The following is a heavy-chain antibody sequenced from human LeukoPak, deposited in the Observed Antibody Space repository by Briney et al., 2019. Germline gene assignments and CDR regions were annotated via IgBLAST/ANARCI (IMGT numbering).Heavy chain of an antibody. Sequence: GGSLRLSCAASGFTFNSYGIHWVRQAPGKGLEWVAVIWYDGNNKYYADSVKGRFTISRDSSKNTMYLQMNSLRAGDTAVYYCAREHTTVTSLLDYWGQGTLVTVSS. V-gene: IGHV3-33*01. CDR1: GFTFNSYG. CDR2: IWYDGNNK. CDR3: AREHTTVTSLLDY. J-gene: IGHJ4*02. D-gene: IGHD4-17*01.